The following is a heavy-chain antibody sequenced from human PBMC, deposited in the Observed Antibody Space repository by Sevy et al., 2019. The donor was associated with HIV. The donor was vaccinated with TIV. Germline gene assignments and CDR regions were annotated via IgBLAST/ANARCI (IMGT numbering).Heavy chain of an antibody. D-gene: IGHD3-22*01. CDR3: ARGNSGSFDY. CDR2: IKQDESEK. Sequence: QLGGSLRLSCAASGFSFSSYWMHWVRQAPGKGLEWVANIKQDESEKYYVASVKGRFTISRDNAKNSVYLQMNSLRPEDTAXXYXARGNSGSFDYWGQGTLVTVSS. CDR1: GFSFSSYW. V-gene: IGHV3-7*04. J-gene: IGHJ4*02.